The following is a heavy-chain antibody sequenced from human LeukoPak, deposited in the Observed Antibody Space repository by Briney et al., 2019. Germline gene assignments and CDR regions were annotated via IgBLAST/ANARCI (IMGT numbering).Heavy chain of an antibody. Sequence: SETLSLTCTVSGGSFSSYYWSWIRQPAGKGLEWIGRVYTTGSTNYNPSLKSRVSMSVDTSKNQFSLSLTSVTVADTAVYYCARVEPLKMVKSPWGQGILVTVSS. CDR1: GGSFSSYY. D-gene: IGHD5-18*01. J-gene: IGHJ5*02. CDR2: VYTTGST. CDR3: ARVEPLKMVKSP. V-gene: IGHV4-4*07.